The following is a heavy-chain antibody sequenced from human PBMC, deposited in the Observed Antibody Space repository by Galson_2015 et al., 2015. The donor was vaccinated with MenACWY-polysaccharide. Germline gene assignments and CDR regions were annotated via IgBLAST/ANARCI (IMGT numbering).Heavy chain of an antibody. Sequence: SLRLSCAASGFTFSNYAMSWVRQAPGKGLEWVSAIGGGGSNTHYADSVKGRFTISRDNSKNTLSLQMNSLRAEDTAVYYCARVRYSTGKYHFDYWGQRTLVAVSS. CDR2: IGGGGSNT. J-gene: IGHJ4*02. D-gene: IGHD5-18*01. CDR3: ARVRYSTGKYHFDY. V-gene: IGHV3-23*01. CDR1: GFTFSNYA.